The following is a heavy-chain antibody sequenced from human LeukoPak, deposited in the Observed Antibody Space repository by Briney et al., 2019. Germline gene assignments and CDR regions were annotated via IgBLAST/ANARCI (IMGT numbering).Heavy chain of an antibody. CDR2: IYYSGST. Sequence: SETLCLTCAVSGGSISSYYWSWVRQPPGKGLEWVGYIYYSGSTNYNPSLNSRVTISVDTSKNQFSLKLSSVTAADTAVYYCARKLERRSGNWFDPWGQGTLVTVSS. J-gene: IGHJ5*02. V-gene: IGHV4-59*01. CDR1: GGSISSYY. CDR3: ARKLERRSGNWFDP. D-gene: IGHD1-1*01.